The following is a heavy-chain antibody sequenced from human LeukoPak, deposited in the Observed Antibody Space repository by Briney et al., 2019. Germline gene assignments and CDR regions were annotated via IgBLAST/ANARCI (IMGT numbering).Heavy chain of an antibody. CDR3: ARQVVVPAEEGGNWFDP. CDR2: IYTSGST. V-gene: IGHV4-61*02. Sequence: SETLSLTCTVSGGSISSGSYYWSWIRQPAGKGLEWIGRIYTSGSTNYNPSLKSRVTISVDTSKNQFSLKLSSVTAADTAVYYCARQVVVPAEEGGNWFDPWGQGTLVTVSS. CDR1: GGSISSGSYY. J-gene: IGHJ5*02. D-gene: IGHD2-2*01.